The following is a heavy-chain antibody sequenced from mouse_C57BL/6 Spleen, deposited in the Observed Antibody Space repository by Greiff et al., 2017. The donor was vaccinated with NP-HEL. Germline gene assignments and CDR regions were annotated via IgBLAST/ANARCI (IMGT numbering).Heavy chain of an antibody. CDR3: AREDPRSYGSRGSWFAY. CDR1: GYTFTDYY. V-gene: IGHV1-76*01. Sequence: QVQLKQSGAELVRPGASVKLSCKASGYTFTDYYINWVKQRPGQGLEWIARIYPGSGNTYYNEKFKGKATLTAEKSSSTAYMQLSSLTSEDSAVYFCAREDPRSYGSRGSWFAYWGQGTLVTVSA. D-gene: IGHD1-1*01. CDR2: IYPGSGNT. J-gene: IGHJ3*01.